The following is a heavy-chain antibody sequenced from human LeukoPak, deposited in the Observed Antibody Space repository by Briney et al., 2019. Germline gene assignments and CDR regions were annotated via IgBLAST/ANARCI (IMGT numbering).Heavy chain of an antibody. V-gene: IGHV3-53*01. CDR2: IYSGGST. CDR1: GFTVSSNY. CDR3: ARNGRDQWLASDY. Sequence: GGSLRLSCAASGFTVSSNYMSWVRQAPGKGLEWVSVIYSGGSTYYADSVKGRFTISRDNSKNTLYLQMNSLRAEDTAVYYCARNGRDQWLASDYWGQGALVTVSS. J-gene: IGHJ4*02. D-gene: IGHD6-19*01.